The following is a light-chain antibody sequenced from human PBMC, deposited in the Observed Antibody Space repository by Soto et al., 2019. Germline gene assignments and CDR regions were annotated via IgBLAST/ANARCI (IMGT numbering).Light chain of an antibody. J-gene: IGKJ1*01. V-gene: IGKV1-5*03. CDR3: QQYNSYWT. CDR2: KAS. CDR1: QSISIW. Sequence: DIQMTQSPSTLSASVGDRVTITCRASQSISIWLAWYQQKPGKAPKLLIYKASSLESGVPSRFSGSGSGTEFTLTISRLQPDDFASYCCQQYNSYWTFGQGTKVEIK.